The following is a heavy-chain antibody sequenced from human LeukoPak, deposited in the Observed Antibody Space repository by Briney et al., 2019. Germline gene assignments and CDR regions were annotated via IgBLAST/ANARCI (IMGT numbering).Heavy chain of an antibody. Sequence: GGSLRLSCAASGFTFSSYTMNWVRQAPGKGLEWVSSISTKSNIYYADSVKGRFTISRDNTKNSLYLQMNSLRAEDTAVYYCAQLNTNWFDPWGQGTLVTVSS. D-gene: IGHD5-24*01. CDR1: GFTFSSYT. J-gene: IGHJ5*02. CDR3: AQLNTNWFDP. CDR2: ISTKSNI. V-gene: IGHV3-21*01.